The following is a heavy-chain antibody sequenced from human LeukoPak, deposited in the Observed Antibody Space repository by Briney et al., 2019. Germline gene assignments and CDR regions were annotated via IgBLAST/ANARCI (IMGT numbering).Heavy chain of an antibody. J-gene: IGHJ4*02. V-gene: IGHV3-48*01. D-gene: IGHD2-8*01. CDR2: ITSSSSTL. CDR3: ARDAPTNGVWYSGFDY. Sequence: AGGSLRLSCAASGFTLSTYSTNWVRQAPGKGLEWVSYITSSSSTLYYADSVKGRFIISRDNAKNSLYLQMNSLRVEDTAVYYCARDAPTNGVWYSGFDYWGQGTLVTVSS. CDR1: GFTLSTYS.